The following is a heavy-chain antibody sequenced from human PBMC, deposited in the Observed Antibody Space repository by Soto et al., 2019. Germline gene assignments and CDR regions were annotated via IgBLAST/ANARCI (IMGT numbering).Heavy chain of an antibody. D-gene: IGHD4-17*01. Sequence: QVQLVQSGAEVKKTGSSVKVSCKASGGTFSSYTISWVRQAPGQGLEWMGRIIPMFGIANYAQKFQGRVTITADKSTSKAYRELSSVRSEDKAVYYCARGYGDSHDYWGQGTLVTVSS. CDR1: GGTFSSYT. V-gene: IGHV1-69*02. CDR2: IIPMFGIA. J-gene: IGHJ4*02. CDR3: ARGYGDSHDY.